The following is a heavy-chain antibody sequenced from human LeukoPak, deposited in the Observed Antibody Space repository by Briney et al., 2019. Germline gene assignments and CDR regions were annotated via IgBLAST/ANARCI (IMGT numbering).Heavy chain of an antibody. V-gene: IGHV3-7*01. CDR3: AREHYFYYVDV. CDR1: GLTFRSYW. CDR2: IKQDGTEK. Sequence: GGSLRLSCAASGLTFRSYWMSWVRQPPGKGLEWVANIKQDGTEKYYVDSVKGRFTISRDSAENSLYLQMNSLRAEDTAVYYCAREHYFYYVDVWGTGTTVTVSS. J-gene: IGHJ6*03.